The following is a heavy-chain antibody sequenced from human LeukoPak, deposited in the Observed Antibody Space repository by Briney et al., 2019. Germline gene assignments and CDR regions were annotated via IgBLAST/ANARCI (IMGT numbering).Heavy chain of an antibody. V-gene: IGHV3-21*01. Sequence: GGSLRLSCAASGFTFSSYSMNWVRQAPGKGLEWVSSISSSSSYIYYADSVKGRFTISRDNAKNSLYLQMNSLRAEDTAVYYCAREGYCSGGSCYPIDNWGQGTLVTVSS. CDR3: AREGYCSGGSCYPIDN. CDR2: ISSSSSYI. D-gene: IGHD2-15*01. CDR1: GFTFSSYS. J-gene: IGHJ4*02.